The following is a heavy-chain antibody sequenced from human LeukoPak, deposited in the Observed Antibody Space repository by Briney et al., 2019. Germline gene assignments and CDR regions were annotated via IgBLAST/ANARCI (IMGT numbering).Heavy chain of an antibody. V-gene: IGHV1-18*01. Sequence: ASVKVSCKAAGYTFTSHGFIWLRQAPGQGLEWMGWITVNNGYTKYAQELQGRVTMTTDASTSTAYMELRSLRSDDTAVYYCAKVHCISTNCNHIWTYFDYWGQGTLVTVSS. J-gene: IGHJ4*02. CDR1: GYTFTSHG. D-gene: IGHD2-2*01. CDR2: ITVNNGYT. CDR3: AKVHCISTNCNHIWTYFDY.